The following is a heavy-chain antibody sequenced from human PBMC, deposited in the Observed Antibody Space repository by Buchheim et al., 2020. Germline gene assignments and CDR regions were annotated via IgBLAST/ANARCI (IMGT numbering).Heavy chain of an antibody. Sequence: EVQLLESGGGLVQPGGSLRLSCAASGFTFSSYAMSWVRQAPGKGLEWVSAISGSGGSTYYADSVKGRFSISRGNSKNTMSLQMNSLRAEDTAVYYCAKDVLSGYVGRAYYFDYWGQGTL. V-gene: IGHV3-23*01. D-gene: IGHD5-12*01. J-gene: IGHJ4*02. CDR1: GFTFSSYA. CDR3: AKDVLSGYVGRAYYFDY. CDR2: ISGSGGST.